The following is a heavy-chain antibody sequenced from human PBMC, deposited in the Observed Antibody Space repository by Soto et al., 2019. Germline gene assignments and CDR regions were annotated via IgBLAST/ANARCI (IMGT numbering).Heavy chain of an antibody. Sequence: EVQLLESGGGLVQPGGSLRLSCAASGFTFHNYAMSWVRQAPGKGLEWVSAISGSGGSTYYADSVKGRFTISRDNSKNTLYLQMNSLRAEDTVVYYCAKDRFYGSGSYTVFDYWGQGTLVTVSS. V-gene: IGHV3-23*01. CDR2: ISGSGGST. D-gene: IGHD3-10*01. CDR1: GFTFHNYA. J-gene: IGHJ4*02. CDR3: AKDRFYGSGSYTVFDY.